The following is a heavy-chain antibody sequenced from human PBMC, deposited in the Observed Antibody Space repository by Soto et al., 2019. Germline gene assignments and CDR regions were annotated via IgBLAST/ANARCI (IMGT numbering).Heavy chain of an antibody. CDR1: GFTFSDYW. D-gene: IGHD3-10*01. CDR3: ASSTGRGGNDY. Sequence: EVQLVESGGGLVQPGGSLRLSCAASGFTFSDYWMRWVRQAPWKGLECVANIKTDGSEKYYVDPVKCRFTISRDNAKNSLYLQINSLRADDTALSYCASSTGRGGNDYWGQVTLVAVSS. V-gene: IGHV3-7*05. CDR2: IKTDGSEK. J-gene: IGHJ4*02.